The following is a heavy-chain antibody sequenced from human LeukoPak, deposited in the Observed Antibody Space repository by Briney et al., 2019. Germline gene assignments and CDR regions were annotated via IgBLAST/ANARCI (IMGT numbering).Heavy chain of an antibody. CDR2: MNPNSGNT. CDR3: ARFEGYDSSGYYGGDSGDY. D-gene: IGHD3-22*01. V-gene: IGHV1-8*01. J-gene: IGHJ4*02. Sequence: ASVKVSCKASGYTFTSYDINWVRQATGQGLEWMGWMNPNSGNTGYAQKFQGRVTMTRNTSISTAYMELSSLRSEDTAVYYCARFEGYDSSGYYGGDSGDYWGQGTLVTVSS. CDR1: GYTFTSYD.